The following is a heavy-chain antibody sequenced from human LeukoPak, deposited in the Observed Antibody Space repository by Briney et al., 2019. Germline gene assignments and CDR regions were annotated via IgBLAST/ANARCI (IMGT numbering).Heavy chain of an antibody. CDR2: IYTIVGS. CDR3: ARDRSRESGYCRGGSCYSYWFDP. V-gene: IGHV4-4*07. Sequence: SETLSLTRTVSGGSPSSYYSSWVRHPARKGLEWIGRIYTIVGSDYTPPLTRRVNTPVHTSKNQFSLKLSSVTAADTAVYYCARDRSRESGYCRGGSCYSYWFDPWGQGTLVTVSS. J-gene: IGHJ5*02. D-gene: IGHD2-15*01. CDR1: GGSPSSYY.